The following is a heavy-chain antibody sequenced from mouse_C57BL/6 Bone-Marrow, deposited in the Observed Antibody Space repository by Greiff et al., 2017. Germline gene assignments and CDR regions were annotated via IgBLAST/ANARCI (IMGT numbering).Heavy chain of an antibody. V-gene: IGHV1-55*01. CDR3: ERRDYGNYYWYFDV. CDR2: IYPGSGST. D-gene: IGHD2-1*01. CDR1: GYTFTSYW. J-gene: IGHJ1*03. Sequence: QVHVKQPGAELVKPGASVKMSCKASGYTFTSYWITWVKQRPGQGLEWIGDIYPGSGSTNYNEKFKSKATLTVDTSSSTAYMQLSSLTSEDSAVYYGERRDYGNYYWYFDVWGRGTTVTVSS.